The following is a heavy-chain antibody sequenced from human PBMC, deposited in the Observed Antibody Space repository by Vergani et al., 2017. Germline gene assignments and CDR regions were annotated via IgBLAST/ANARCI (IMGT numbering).Heavy chain of an antibody. D-gene: IGHD2-2*01. J-gene: IGHJ3*02. CDR2: ISAYNGNT. CDR1: GYTFTSYG. Sequence: QVQLVQSGAEVKKPGASVKVSCKASGYTFTSYGISWVRQAPGQGLEWVGWISAYNGNTNYAQKLQGRFTMTTDKSTTTGYMDLRSLRSDDTAVYYCARYCGRTSWCAGDAFDSWGQGTMVTVSS. CDR3: ARYCGRTSWCAGDAFDS. V-gene: IGHV1-18*01.